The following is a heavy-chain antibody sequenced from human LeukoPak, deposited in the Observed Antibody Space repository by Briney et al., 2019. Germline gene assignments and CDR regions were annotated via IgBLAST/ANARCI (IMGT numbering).Heavy chain of an antibody. V-gene: IGHV3-66*01. CDR1: GFTFSSYA. CDR3: ARSGYSYGYCDY. J-gene: IGHJ4*02. CDR2: IYSGGST. D-gene: IGHD5-18*01. Sequence: GGSLRLSCADSGFTFSSYAMSRVRQAPGKGLEWVSVIYSGGSTYYADSVKGRFTISRDNSKNTLYLQMNSLRAEDTAVYYCARSGYSYGYCDYWGQGTLVTVSS.